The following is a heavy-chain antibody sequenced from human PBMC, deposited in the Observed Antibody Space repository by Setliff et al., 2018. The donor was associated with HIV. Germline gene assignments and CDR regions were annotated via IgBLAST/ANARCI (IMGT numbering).Heavy chain of an antibody. D-gene: IGHD2-2*01. J-gene: IGHJ6*03. CDR3: ATEDIVVLPAAKGVSYYYYYHYMDV. CDR2: ISSSGATK. CDR1: RFTFNDYY. Sequence: PGGSLRLSCTASRFTFNDYYMSWIRQAPGKGLEWVSYISSSGATKYYADAVKGRFTISRDNTKNSLYLQMNSLRAEDTAVYYCATEDIVVLPAAKGVSYYYYYHYMDVWGKGTTVTVSS. V-gene: IGHV3-11*04.